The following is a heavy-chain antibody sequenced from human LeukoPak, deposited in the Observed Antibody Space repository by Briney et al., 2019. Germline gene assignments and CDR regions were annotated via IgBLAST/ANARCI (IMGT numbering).Heavy chain of an antibody. Sequence: GGSLRLSCAASGFTFSDYYMSWIRQAPGKGLEWVSYISSSGSTIYYADSVKGRFTISRDNAKNSLYLQMNSLRAEDTAVYYCARDPTPSSPYCSGGSCYGWGQGTLVTVSS. CDR2: ISSSGSTI. CDR3: ARDPTPSSPYCSGGSCYG. V-gene: IGHV3-11*01. J-gene: IGHJ4*02. CDR1: GFTFSDYY. D-gene: IGHD2-15*01.